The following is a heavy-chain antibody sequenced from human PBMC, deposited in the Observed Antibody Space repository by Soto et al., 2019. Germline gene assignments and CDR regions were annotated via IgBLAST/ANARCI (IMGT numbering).Heavy chain of an antibody. V-gene: IGHV1-69*02. D-gene: IGHD5-12*01. CDR3: ARLLDIVATASSYYYMDV. CDR2: IIPILGIA. CDR1: GGTFSSYT. Sequence: SVKVSCKASGGTFSSYTISWVRQAPGQGLEWMGRIIPILGIANYAQKFQGRVTITADKSTSTAYMELSSLRSEDTAVYYCARLLDIVATASSYYYMDVWGKGTTVTVSS. J-gene: IGHJ6*03.